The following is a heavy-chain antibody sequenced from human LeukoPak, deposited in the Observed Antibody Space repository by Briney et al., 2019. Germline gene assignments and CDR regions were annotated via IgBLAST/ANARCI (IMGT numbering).Heavy chain of an antibody. CDR2: INHSGST. J-gene: IGHJ4*02. V-gene: IGHV4-34*01. CDR3: ASSYCSGGSCYVIDY. D-gene: IGHD2-15*01. CDR1: GGSFSGYY. Sequence: MTSETLSPTCAVYGGSFSGYYWSWIRQPPGKGLEWIGEINHSGSTNYNPSLKSRVTISVDTSKNQFSLKLSSVTATDTAVYYCASSYCSGGSCYVIDYWGQGTLVTVSS.